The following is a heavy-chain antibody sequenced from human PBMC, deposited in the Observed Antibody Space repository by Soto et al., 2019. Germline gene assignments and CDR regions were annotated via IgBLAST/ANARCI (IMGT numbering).Heavy chain of an antibody. CDR3: ARRASR. Sequence: GGSLRLSCAVSGFTFSSSEMYWVRQAPGKGLEWISYIHPSGQPIFYADSVKGRFTISRDNANNSVFLQMNSLRAEDTAVYYCARRASRWGQGTMITVSS. D-gene: IGHD1-26*01. V-gene: IGHV3-48*03. CDR1: GFTFSSSE. CDR2: IHPSGQPI. J-gene: IGHJ3*01.